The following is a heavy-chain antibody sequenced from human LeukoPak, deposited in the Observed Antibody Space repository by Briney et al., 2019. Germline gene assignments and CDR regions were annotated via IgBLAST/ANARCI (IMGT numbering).Heavy chain of an antibody. J-gene: IGHJ4*02. D-gene: IGHD1-26*01. V-gene: IGHV4-4*07. Sequence: PSETLSLTCTVSGGSISSYYWSWIRQPAGKGLEWVGGIYTSGSTSYNPSLKSRVTISVDKSKNQFSLNLRSVTAADTAVYYCAGRDYWGQGTLVTVSS. CDR1: GGSISSYY. CDR3: AGRDY. CDR2: IYTSGST.